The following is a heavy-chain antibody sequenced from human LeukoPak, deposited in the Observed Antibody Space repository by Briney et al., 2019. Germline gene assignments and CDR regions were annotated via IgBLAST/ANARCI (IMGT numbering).Heavy chain of an antibody. V-gene: IGHV3-49*03. CDR1: GFHFGDYT. CDR3: TREKSYYYDTSGSDY. D-gene: IGHD3-22*01. CDR2: IRSKTYGGTT. J-gene: IGHJ4*02. Sequence: GGSLRLSCTASGFHFGDYTMSWFRQAPGKGLEWVGFIRSKTYGGTTEYAASVKGRFTMSRDDSKSIAYLQLNSLKTEDTAVYYCTREKSYYYDTSGSDYWGQGTLVTVSS.